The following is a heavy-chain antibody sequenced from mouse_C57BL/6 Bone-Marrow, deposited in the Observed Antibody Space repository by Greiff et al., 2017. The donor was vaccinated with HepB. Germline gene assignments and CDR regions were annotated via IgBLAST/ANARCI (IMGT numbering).Heavy chain of an antibody. D-gene: IGHD2-3*01. Sequence: VQLQQPGAELVKPGASVKMSCKASGYTFTSYWITWVKQRPGQGLEWIGDIYPGSGSTNYNEKFKSKATLTVDTSSSTAYMQLSSLTSEDSAVYYCARPDGYYVDYAMDYWGQGTSVTVSS. CDR1: GYTFTSYW. V-gene: IGHV1-55*01. CDR2: IYPGSGST. CDR3: ARPDGYYVDYAMDY. J-gene: IGHJ4*01.